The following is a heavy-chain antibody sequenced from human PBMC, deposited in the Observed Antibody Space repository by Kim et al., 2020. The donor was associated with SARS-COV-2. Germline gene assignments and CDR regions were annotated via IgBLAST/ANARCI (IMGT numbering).Heavy chain of an antibody. CDR2: ISYDGSNK. J-gene: IGHJ6*02. V-gene: IGHV3-30*04. CDR3: AAYGDYEYGMDV. CDR1: GFTFSSYA. D-gene: IGHD4-17*01. Sequence: GGSLRLSCAASGFTFSSYAMHWVRQAPGKGLEWVAVISYDGSNKYYADSVKGRFTISRDNSKNTLYLQMNSLRAEDTAVYYCAAYGDYEYGMDVWGQGTTVTVSS.